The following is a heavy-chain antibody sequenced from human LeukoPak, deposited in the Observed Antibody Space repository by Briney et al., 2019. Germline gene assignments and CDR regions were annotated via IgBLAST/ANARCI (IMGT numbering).Heavy chain of an antibody. D-gene: IGHD6-19*01. CDR2: ISYDGSNK. CDR3: ARGGGSGWSPPFGY. CDR1: GFTFSSYA. V-gene: IGHV3-30*01. J-gene: IGHJ4*02. Sequence: PGGSLRLSCAASGFTFSSYAMHWVRQAPGKGLEWVAVISYDGSNKYYADSVKGRFTISRDNSKNTLYLQMNSLRAEDTAVYYCARGGGSGWSPPFGYWGQGTLVTVSS.